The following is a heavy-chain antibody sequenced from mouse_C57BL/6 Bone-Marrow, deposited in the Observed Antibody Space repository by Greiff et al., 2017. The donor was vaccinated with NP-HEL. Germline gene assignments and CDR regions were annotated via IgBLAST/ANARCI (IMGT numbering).Heavy chain of an antibody. CDR2: ISSGGDYI. CDR1: GFTFSSYA. Sequence: EVKLQESGEGLVKPGGSLKLSCAASGFTFSSYAMSWVRQTPEKRLEWVAYISSGGDYIYYADTVKGRFTISRDNARNTLYLQMSSLKSEDTAMYYCTRGRMIRYYAMDYWGQGTSVTVSS. D-gene: IGHD2-3*01. J-gene: IGHJ4*01. CDR3: TRGRMIRYYAMDY. V-gene: IGHV5-9-1*02.